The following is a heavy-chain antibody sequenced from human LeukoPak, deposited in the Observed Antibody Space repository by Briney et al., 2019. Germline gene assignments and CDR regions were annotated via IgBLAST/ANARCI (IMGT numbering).Heavy chain of an antibody. D-gene: IGHD3-10*01. CDR1: GYTFTSYY. V-gene: IGHV1-46*01. CDR3: AREGRVRGVIQPQSFDY. Sequence: GASVKVSCKASGYTFTSYYMHWERQAPGQGLEWMGIINPSGGSTSYAQKFQGRVTMTRDTSTSTVYMELSSLRSEDTAVYYCAREGRVRGVIQPQSFDYWGQGTLVTVST. CDR2: INPSGGST. J-gene: IGHJ4*02.